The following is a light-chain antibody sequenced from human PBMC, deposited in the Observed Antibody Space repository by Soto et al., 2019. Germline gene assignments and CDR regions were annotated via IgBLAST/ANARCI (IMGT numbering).Light chain of an antibody. V-gene: IGKV1-5*01. J-gene: IGKJ1*01. CDR2: DVS. CDR3: QQYRNYWT. CDR1: QSISSW. Sequence: DIQMTQSPSTLSASVGDRVTITCRASQSISSWLAWYQQKPGKAPNLLIYDVSSLESGVPSRFSGSGSGTEFTLTISSLQPDDLATYYCQQYRNYWTFGQGTKV.